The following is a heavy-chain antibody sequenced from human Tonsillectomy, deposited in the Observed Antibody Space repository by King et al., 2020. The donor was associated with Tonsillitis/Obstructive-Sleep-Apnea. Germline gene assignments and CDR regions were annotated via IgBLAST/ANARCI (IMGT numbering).Heavy chain of an antibody. D-gene: IGHD4-11*01. CDR2: ISSSGSTI. V-gene: IGHV3-48*03. CDR3: ARDPPTVTTEYYYYYMDV. Sequence: VQLVESGGGLVQPGGSLRLSCAASGFTFSSYEMNWVRQAPGKGLEWVSYISSSGSTIYYADSVKGRFTISRDNAKNSLYLQMNSLRAEDTAVYYCARDPPTVTTEYYYYYMDVWGNGTTVTVSS. J-gene: IGHJ6*03. CDR1: GFTFSSYE.